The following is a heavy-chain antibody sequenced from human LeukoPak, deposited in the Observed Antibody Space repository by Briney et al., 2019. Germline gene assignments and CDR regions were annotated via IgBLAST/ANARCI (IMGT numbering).Heavy chain of an antibody. CDR2: ISYDGSNK. D-gene: IGHD3-10*01. CDR1: GFTFSSYA. CDR3: ARDHDLRGVILY. J-gene: IGHJ4*02. Sequence: GGSLRLSCAASGFTFSSYAMHWVRQAPGKGLEWVAVISYDGSNKYYADSVKGRFTISRDNSKNTLYLQMNSLRAEDTAVYYCARDHDLRGVILYWGQGTLVTVSS. V-gene: IGHV3-30-3*01.